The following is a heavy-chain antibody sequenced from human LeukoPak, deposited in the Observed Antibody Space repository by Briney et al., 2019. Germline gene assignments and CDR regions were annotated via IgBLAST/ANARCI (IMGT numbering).Heavy chain of an antibody. CDR3: AREPYGSGTFDY. CDR1: GGSISSYY. J-gene: IGHJ4*02. D-gene: IGHD3-10*01. CDR2: IYYSGST. V-gene: IGHV4-59*01. Sequence: SSGTLSLTCTVSGGSISSYYWSWIRQPPGKGLEWIGYIYYSGSTNYNPSLKSRVTISVDTSKDQSSLKLSSVTAADTAEYYCAREPYGSGTFDYWGQGTLVTVSS.